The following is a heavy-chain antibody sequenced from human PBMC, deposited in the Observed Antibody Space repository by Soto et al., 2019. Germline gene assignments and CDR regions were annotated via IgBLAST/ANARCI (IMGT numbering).Heavy chain of an antibody. CDR1: GFTFSDHA. D-gene: IGHD3-10*01. V-gene: IGHV3-30*14. CDR3: ARERGKREGSFDQ. Sequence: LRLSCAASGFTFSDHAMHWVRQAPGKGLEWVAVMSYDGGSKFYADSVMGRFTISRDNSKNTLYLQMNSLRAEDTAVYSCARERGKREGSFDQWGQGTLVTVSS. J-gene: IGHJ4*02. CDR2: MSYDGGSK.